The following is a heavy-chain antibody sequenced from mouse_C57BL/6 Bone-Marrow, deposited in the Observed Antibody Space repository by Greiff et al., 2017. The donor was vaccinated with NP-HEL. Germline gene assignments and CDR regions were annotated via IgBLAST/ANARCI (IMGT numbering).Heavy chain of an antibody. D-gene: IGHD1-1*01. CDR3: ARDYYGSGWFAY. CDR2: INPDSSTI. CDR1: GIDFSRYW. Sequence: AASGIDFSRYWMSWVRRAPGKGLEWIGEINPDSSTINYAPSLKDKFIISRDNAKNTLYLQMSKVRSEDTALYYCARDYYGSGWFAYWGQGTLVTVSA. V-gene: IGHV4-1*01. J-gene: IGHJ3*01.